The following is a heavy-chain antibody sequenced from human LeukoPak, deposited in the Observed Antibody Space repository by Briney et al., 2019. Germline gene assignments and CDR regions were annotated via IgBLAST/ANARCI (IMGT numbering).Heavy chain of an antibody. V-gene: IGHV3-30*03. CDR1: GFTFSSYG. CDR2: ISYDGSNK. Sequence: PGGSLRLSCAASGFTFSSYGMHWVRQAPGKGLEWVAVISYDGSNKYYADSVKGRFTISRDNSKNTLYLQMNSLRAEDTAVYYCETLWQLRLGAFDIWGQGTMVTVSS. CDR3: ETLWQLRLGAFDI. D-gene: IGHD2-15*01. J-gene: IGHJ3*02.